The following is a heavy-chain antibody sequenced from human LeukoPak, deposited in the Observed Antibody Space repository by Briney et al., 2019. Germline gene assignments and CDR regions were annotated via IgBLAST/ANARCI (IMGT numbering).Heavy chain of an antibody. D-gene: IGHD3-16*01. Sequence: GGSLRLSCAASGYTFRTYDMHWVRQATGKGLEWVSSIGSAGDTYYAGSVKGRFTISRENVKNPLYLQMNSLRDGDTAVYYCVRGGDIGFDYWGQGTLVTVSS. V-gene: IGHV3-13*01. CDR2: IGSAGDT. CDR1: GYTFRTYD. J-gene: IGHJ4*02. CDR3: VRGGDIGFDY.